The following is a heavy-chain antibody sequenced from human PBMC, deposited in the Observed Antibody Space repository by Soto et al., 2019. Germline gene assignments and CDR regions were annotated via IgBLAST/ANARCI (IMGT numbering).Heavy chain of an antibody. J-gene: IGHJ4*02. Sequence: PAGSLRLSCAASGFTFSSYSMNWVRQAPGKGLEWVSSISSSSSYIYYADSVKGRFTISRDNAKNSLYLQMNSLRAEDTAVYYCARADAAVAASPDYWGQGTLVTV. D-gene: IGHD6-19*01. V-gene: IGHV3-21*01. CDR1: GFTFSSYS. CDR3: ARADAAVAASPDY. CDR2: ISSSSSYI.